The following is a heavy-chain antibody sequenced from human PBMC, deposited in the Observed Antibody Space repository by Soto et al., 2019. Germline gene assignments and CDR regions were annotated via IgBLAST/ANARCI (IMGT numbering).Heavy chain of an antibody. V-gene: IGHV3-23*01. CDR2: ISVTGSGT. CDR1: GFTFSSYD. Sequence: EVQLLESGGGLVQPGGSLGLSCAASGFTFSSYDMSWVRQAPGKGLEYVSSISVTGSGTYYADSVKGRFTISRDNSKYTLYLQMNSLRVEDTAVYYCARTTTTKSRDYWGQGTLVTVSS. D-gene: IGHD4-17*01. CDR3: ARTTTTKSRDY. J-gene: IGHJ4*02.